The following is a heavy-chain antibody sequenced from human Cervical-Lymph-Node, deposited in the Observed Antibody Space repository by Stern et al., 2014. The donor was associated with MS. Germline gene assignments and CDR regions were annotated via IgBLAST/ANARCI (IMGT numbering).Heavy chain of an antibody. CDR3: ARDSVSCNGCAFDL. V-gene: IGHV3-7*01. CDR2: IDHDGSLK. J-gene: IGHJ3*01. Sequence: EVQLVESGGGLVQPGGSLRLSCLGSGFTFRDFYMGWVRQAPGKGLEWVGNIDHDGSLKNYLDSVKGRFTNARVNAKNSLYLQMTSLRAEDTALYYCARDSVSCNGCAFDLWGQGTMVTVSS. CDR1: GFTFRDFY. D-gene: IGHD2-8*01.